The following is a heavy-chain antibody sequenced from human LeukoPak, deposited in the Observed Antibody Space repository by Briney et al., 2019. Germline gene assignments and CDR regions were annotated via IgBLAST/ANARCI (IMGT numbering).Heavy chain of an antibody. CDR3: ARDRATTVTKSFAFDI. J-gene: IGHJ3*02. CDR1: GYTFTGYY. D-gene: IGHD4-17*01. CDR2: IIPIFGTT. Sequence: GASVKVSCKASGYTFTGYYMHWVRQAPGQGLEWMGGIIPIFGTTNYAQKFQGRVTITTDESTGTAYMELSSLRSDDTAVYYCARDRATTVTKSFAFDIWGQGTMVTVSS. V-gene: IGHV1-69*05.